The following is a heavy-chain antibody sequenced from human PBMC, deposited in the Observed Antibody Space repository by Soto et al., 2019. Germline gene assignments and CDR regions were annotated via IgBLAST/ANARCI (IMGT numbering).Heavy chain of an antibody. CDR2: ISSSSSTI. Sequence: GGSLRLSCAASGFTFSSYSMNWVRQAPGKGLEWVSYISSSSSTIYYADSVKGRFTISRDNAKNSLYLQMNSLRAEDTAVYYCARGCTVTRGRDWYFDLWGRGTLVTVSS. V-gene: IGHV3-48*01. CDR1: GFTFSSYS. J-gene: IGHJ2*01. CDR3: ARGCTVTRGRDWYFDL. D-gene: IGHD4-17*01.